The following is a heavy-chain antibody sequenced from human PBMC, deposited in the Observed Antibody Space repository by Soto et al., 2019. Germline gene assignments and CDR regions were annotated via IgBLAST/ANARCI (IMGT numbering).Heavy chain of an antibody. CDR2: ISPHNGNA. D-gene: IGHD6-19*01. Sequence: ASVNVSCTTSGYPFTSNRLSWVRRAPGQGLEWMGWISPHNGNAKYAQKFQDRVTMTADTAASTVYMELRSLRSDDSAVFYCARDRSGWYDFWGQRTLVTVSS. V-gene: IGHV1-18*01. CDR3: ARDRSGWYDF. J-gene: IGHJ4*02. CDR1: GYPFTSNR.